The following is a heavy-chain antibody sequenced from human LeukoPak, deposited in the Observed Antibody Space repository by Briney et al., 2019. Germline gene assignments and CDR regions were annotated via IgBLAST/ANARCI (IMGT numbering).Heavy chain of an antibody. V-gene: IGHV4-39*07. J-gene: IGHJ4*02. CDR1: GGSIRSSYYY. CDR3: ARRQTDHYFDY. Sequence: SETLSLTCTVSGGSIRSSYYYWGWIRQPPGKGLEWIGSIYDSGSTYYNPPLKSRVTISVDTSKNQFSLKLSSVTAADTAVYYCARRQTDHYFDYWGQGTLVTVSS. D-gene: IGHD1-14*01. CDR2: IYDSGST.